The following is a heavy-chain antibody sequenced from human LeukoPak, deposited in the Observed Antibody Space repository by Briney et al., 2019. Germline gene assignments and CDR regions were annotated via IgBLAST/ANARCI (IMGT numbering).Heavy chain of an antibody. CDR3: TRKRGYYVKDY. V-gene: IGHV4-59*01. CDR1: GASIRSSF. J-gene: IGHJ4*02. CDR2: LSMRGTT. D-gene: IGHD1-26*01. Sequence: SETLSLTCTVSGASIRSSFWNWIRQPPGRGLEWIGYLSMRGTTNYNPSLKSRVTISADTSENQFFLKVSSVTAADTAVYYCTRKRGYYVKDYWGQGILVTVSS.